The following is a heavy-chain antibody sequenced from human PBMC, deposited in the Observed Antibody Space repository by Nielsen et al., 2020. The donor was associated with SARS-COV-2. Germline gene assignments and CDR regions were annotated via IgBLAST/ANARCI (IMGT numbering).Heavy chain of an antibody. CDR1: GFTFSSYG. Sequence: GASLKISCAASGFTFSSYGMHWVRQAPGKGLEWVAVIWYDGSNKYYADSVKGRFTISRDNSKNTLYLQMNSLRAEDTAVYYCARPGEPTVNPGDYGMDVWGQGTTVTVSS. D-gene: IGHD4-11*01. V-gene: IGHV3-33*01. CDR3: ARPGEPTVNPGDYGMDV. J-gene: IGHJ6*02. CDR2: IWYDGSNK.